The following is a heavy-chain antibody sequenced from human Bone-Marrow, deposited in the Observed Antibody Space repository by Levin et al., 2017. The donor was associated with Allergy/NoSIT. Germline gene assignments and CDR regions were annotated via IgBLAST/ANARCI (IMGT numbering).Heavy chain of an antibody. Sequence: LSLTCVASGFSLSIYSMHWVRQGPGKGLEWVSSISGDSNWIYYADSVKGRFTISRDNAKNSLYLQMNSLRAEHTAVYYCARSERFTAAGTRAQLDYRGQGTLVTVSA. V-gene: IGHV3-48*01. CDR1: GFSLSIYS. D-gene: IGHD6-13*01. CDR2: ISGDSNWI. CDR3: ARSERFTAAGTRAQLDY. J-gene: IGHJ4*02.